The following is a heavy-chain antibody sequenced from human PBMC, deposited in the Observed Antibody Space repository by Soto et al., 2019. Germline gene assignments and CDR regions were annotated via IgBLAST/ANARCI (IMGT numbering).Heavy chain of an antibody. CDR2: ISHTGST. V-gene: IGHV4-30-2*01. CDR3: ARAVAPYFGTWFDP. Sequence: PSETLSLTCAVSGGSITSGNSYSWSWIRQPPGKGLEWIGSISHTGSTSYNPSLKSRVTMSVDKSKNQFSLKLSSVTAADMGVYYGARAVAPYFGTWFDPWGQGTLVTVSS. J-gene: IGHJ5*02. CDR1: GGSITSGNSYS. D-gene: IGHD3-10*01.